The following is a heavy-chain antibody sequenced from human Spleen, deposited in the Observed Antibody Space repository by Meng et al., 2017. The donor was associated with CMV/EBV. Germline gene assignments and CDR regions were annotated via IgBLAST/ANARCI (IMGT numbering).Heavy chain of an antibody. J-gene: IGHJ6*02. Sequence: GGSLRLSCAASGFTFSSYSMNWVRQAPGKGLEWVSSISSSSNYIYYADSMKGRFTISRDNAKNSLYLQMNSLRAEDTAVYYCARDQRDRDGNHYNLDVWGQGTTVTVSS. CDR2: ISSSSNYI. V-gene: IGHV3-21*01. D-gene: IGHD1-14*01. CDR1: GFTFSSYS. CDR3: ARDQRDRDGNHYNLDV.